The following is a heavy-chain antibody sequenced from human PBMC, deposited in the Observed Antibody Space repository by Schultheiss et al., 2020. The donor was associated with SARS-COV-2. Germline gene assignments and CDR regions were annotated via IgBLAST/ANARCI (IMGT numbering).Heavy chain of an antibody. Sequence: GGSLRLSCAASGFTFSSYAMSWVRQAPGKGLEWVSAISGSGGSTYYADSVKGRFTISRDNSKNTLYLQMNSLRAEDTAVYYCARGGFFEEGADAFDIWGQGTMVTVSS. J-gene: IGHJ3*02. CDR3: ARGGFFEEGADAFDI. CDR2: ISGSGGST. CDR1: GFTFSSYA. D-gene: IGHD3-3*01. V-gene: IGHV3-23*01.